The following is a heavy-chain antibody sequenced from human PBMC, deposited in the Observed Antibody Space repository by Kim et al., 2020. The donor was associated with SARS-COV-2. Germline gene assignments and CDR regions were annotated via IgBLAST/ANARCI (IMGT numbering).Heavy chain of an antibody. D-gene: IGHD6-19*01. CDR3: ARAPSYRGGWDAFDL. J-gene: IGHJ3*01. Sequence: SETLSLTCTVSGDSISSGGYYWTWIRQHPGKGLEWIAYMSYTGSTHYNSTLKSRLTLSVDTSKNQFSLELSSVTAADTAVYYCARAPSYRGGWDAFDLWGQGTMVSVSS. CDR1: GDSISSGGYY. CDR2: MSYTGST. V-gene: IGHV4-31*03.